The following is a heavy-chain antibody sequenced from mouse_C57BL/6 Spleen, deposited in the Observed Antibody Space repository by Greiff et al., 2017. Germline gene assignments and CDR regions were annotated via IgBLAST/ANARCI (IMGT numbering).Heavy chain of an antibody. CDR1: GFTFSSYT. D-gene: IGHD1-1*01. CDR2: ISGGGGNT. CDR3: ARCGYYYGSSYGYFDV. J-gene: IGHJ1*03. Sequence: EVQVVESGGGLVKPGGSLKLSCAASGFTFSSYTMSWVRQTPEKRLEWVATISGGGGNTYYPDSVKGRFTISRDNAKNTLYLQMSSLRSEDTALYYCARCGYYYGSSYGYFDVWGTGTTVTVSS. V-gene: IGHV5-9*01.